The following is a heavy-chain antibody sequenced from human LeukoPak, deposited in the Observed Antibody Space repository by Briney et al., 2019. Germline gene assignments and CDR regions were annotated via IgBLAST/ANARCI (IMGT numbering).Heavy chain of an antibody. D-gene: IGHD1-26*01. Sequence: SETLSLTCTVSGGSISSSSHFWGWIRQPPGEGLEWIGSIYYSGSTYYNPSLKSRVTRSVDTSKNQFSLKLSSVTAADTAVYYCARRVGATEDFDYWGQGTLVTVPS. CDR3: ARRVGATEDFDY. J-gene: IGHJ4*02. CDR2: IYYSGST. V-gene: IGHV4-39*01. CDR1: GGSISSSSHF.